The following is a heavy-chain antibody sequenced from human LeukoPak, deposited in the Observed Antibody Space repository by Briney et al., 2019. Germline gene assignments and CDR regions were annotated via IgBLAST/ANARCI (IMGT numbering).Heavy chain of an antibody. Sequence: KPSETLSLTCTVSGGSMNNDYFTWIRQPAEKGLEWIGYIYYTGSTNYNPSLKSRITMSVDMSKNQFSLKLSSVTAADTAVYYCARDLGTGSYYPFEFWGQGTLVTVSS. CDR3: ARDLGTGSYYPFEF. CDR1: GGSMNNDY. J-gene: IGHJ4*02. D-gene: IGHD1-26*01. V-gene: IGHV4-59*01. CDR2: IYYTGST.